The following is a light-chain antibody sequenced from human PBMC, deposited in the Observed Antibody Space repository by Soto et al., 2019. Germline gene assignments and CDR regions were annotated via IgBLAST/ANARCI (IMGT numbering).Light chain of an antibody. CDR1: QSVSSY. J-gene: IGKJ5*01. CDR3: QQRSHWPST. Sequence: EIVLTQSPATLSLSPGERATLSCRASQSVSSYLAWYQQKPGQAPRLLIYDASNRATGIPARFSGSGSGTDFTLPISSLEPEDFAVYYCQQRSHWPSTFGQGTRLEIK. CDR2: DAS. V-gene: IGKV3-11*01.